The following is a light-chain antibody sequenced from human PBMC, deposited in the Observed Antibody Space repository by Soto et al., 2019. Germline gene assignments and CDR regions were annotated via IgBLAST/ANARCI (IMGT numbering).Light chain of an antibody. CDR3: CSYAGSNNWV. Sequence: QSALIQPPSVSGSPGQAITISCTGTSSDVGSYNLVSWYQQHPGKAPKLMIYEDNKRPSGVSDRFSGSKSGNTASLTISGLQAEDEADYYCCSYAGSNNWVFGGGTKLTVL. V-gene: IGLV2-23*01. J-gene: IGLJ3*02. CDR2: EDN. CDR1: SSDVGSYNL.